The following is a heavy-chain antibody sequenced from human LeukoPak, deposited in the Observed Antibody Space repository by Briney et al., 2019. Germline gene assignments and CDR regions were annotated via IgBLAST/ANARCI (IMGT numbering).Heavy chain of an antibody. CDR1: GYSFTSYW. Sequence: GESLKISCKGSGYSFTSYWIGWVRQMPGKGLEWMGIIYPGDSDTRYSPSFQGQVTISADKSISTAYLQWSSLKASDTAMYYCARLHISGYYDLAEYFQHWGQGTLVTVSS. CDR3: ARLHISGYYDLAEYFQH. CDR2: IYPGDSDT. D-gene: IGHD3-22*01. J-gene: IGHJ1*01. V-gene: IGHV5-51*01.